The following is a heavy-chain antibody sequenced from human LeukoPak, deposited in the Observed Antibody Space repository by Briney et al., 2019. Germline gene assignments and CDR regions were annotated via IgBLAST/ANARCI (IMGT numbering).Heavy chain of an antibody. CDR3: ARGAFIGGWYEYYYYYMDV. Sequence: PGGSLRLSCAASGFTFSSYWMSWVRQAPGKGLEWVANIKQHGGEKYYVDSVKGRFTISRDNAKNSLYLQMNSLRAEDTAVYYCARGAFIGGWYEYYYYYMDVWGKGTTVTVSS. V-gene: IGHV3-7*01. CDR2: IKQHGGEK. CDR1: GFTFSSYW. D-gene: IGHD6-19*01. J-gene: IGHJ6*03.